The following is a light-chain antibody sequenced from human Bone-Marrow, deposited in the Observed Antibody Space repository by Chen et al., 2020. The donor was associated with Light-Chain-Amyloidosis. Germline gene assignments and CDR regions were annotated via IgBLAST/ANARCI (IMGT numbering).Light chain of an antibody. Sequence: QSALTQPASVSGSPGQSITISCTGTSGDVGTYNYVSWYQQHPGKAPKVMIYAVSNRPSGVSNRFSGSKSGNTASRTISGLQAEDEADYYCSAFTSSSSYVFGPGTNVTVL. V-gene: IGLV2-14*01. J-gene: IGLJ1*01. CDR1: SGDVGTYNY. CDR2: AVS. CDR3: SAFTSSSSYV.